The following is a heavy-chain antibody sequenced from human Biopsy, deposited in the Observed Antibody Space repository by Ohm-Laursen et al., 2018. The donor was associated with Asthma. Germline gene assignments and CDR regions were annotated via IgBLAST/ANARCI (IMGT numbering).Heavy chain of an antibody. CDR1: GFTFSSYA. J-gene: IGHJ6*02. Sequence: SLRLSCSASGFTFSSYAMSWVRQAPGKGLEWVAVISYDGSNKYYADSVKGRFTISRDNSKNTLYLQMTSLSAEDSAVYYCARVDGVVEAATRLGGMDVWGQGTTVTVSS. D-gene: IGHD2-15*01. CDR2: ISYDGSNK. V-gene: IGHV3-30*03. CDR3: ARVDGVVEAATRLGGMDV.